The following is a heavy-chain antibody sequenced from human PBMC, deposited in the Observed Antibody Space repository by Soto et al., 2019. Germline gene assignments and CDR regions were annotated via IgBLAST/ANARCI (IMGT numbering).Heavy chain of an antibody. V-gene: IGHV4-34*01. CDR2: IYHSGST. J-gene: IGHJ4*02. CDR1: GGSFSGYY. Sequence: PSETLSLTCAVFGGSFSGYYWSWVRQPPGKGLEWIGEIYHSGSTNYNPSLKSRVTISVDKSKNQFSLKLSSVTAADTAVYYCARDPRIYSDPYYFDYGGQGTLVTVSS. D-gene: IGHD4-17*01. CDR3: ARDPRIYSDPYYFDY.